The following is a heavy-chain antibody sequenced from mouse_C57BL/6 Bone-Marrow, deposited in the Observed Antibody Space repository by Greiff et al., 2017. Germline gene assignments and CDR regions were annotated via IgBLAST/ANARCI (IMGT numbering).Heavy chain of an antibody. CDR2: IDPEDGDT. CDR3: ARSDDYDGTGFDY. Sequence: EVQLQQSGAELVKPGASVKLSCTASGFNIKDYYMHWVKQRTEQGLEWIGRIDPEDGDTKYAPKFQGKATITADTSSNTAYRQLRSLTSEDTAVYYCARSDDYDGTGFDYWGQGTTLTVSS. V-gene: IGHV14-2*01. CDR1: GFNIKDYY. D-gene: IGHD2-4*01. J-gene: IGHJ2*01.